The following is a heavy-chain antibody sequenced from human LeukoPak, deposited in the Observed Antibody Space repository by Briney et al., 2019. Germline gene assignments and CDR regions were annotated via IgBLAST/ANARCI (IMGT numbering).Heavy chain of an antibody. CDR1: GGTFSSYA. D-gene: IGHD6-19*01. J-gene: IGHJ6*02. V-gene: IGHV1-69*13. CDR3: ARGLEGSGWYGMDV. Sequence: SVKVSCKASGGTFSSYAISWVRQAPGQGLEWMGGIIPIFGTANYAQKFQGRVTITADESTSTAYMEMSSLNSEDTAVYYCARGLEGSGWYGMDVWGQGTTIIVSS. CDR2: IIPIFGTA.